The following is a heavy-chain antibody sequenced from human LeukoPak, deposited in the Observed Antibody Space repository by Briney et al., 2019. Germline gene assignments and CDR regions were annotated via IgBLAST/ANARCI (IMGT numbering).Heavy chain of an antibody. J-gene: IGHJ5*02. CDR2: IYYSGST. V-gene: IGHV4-39*01. CDR3: ARHWFGESGWFDP. CDR1: GGSISSSSYY. Sequence: SETLSLTCTVSGGSISSSSYYWGWIRQPPGKGLEWIGNIYYSGSTFYNPSLKSRVTIFVDTSKNQFSLKLSSVTAADTALYYCARHWFGESGWFDPWGQGTLVTVSS. D-gene: IGHD3-10*01.